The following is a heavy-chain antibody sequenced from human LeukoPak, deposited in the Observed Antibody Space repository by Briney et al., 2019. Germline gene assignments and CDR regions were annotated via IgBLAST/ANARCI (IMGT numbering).Heavy chain of an antibody. CDR2: ISSNGGST. J-gene: IGHJ4*02. CDR1: GFTFSSYA. Sequence: GGSLRLSCAASGFTFSSYAMHWVRQAPGKGLEYVSAISSNGGSTYYANSVKGRFTISRDNSKNTLYLRMGSLRAEDMAVYYCARVGGDYSVDYWGQGTLVTVSS. CDR3: ARVGGDYSVDY. V-gene: IGHV3-64*01. D-gene: IGHD4-17*01.